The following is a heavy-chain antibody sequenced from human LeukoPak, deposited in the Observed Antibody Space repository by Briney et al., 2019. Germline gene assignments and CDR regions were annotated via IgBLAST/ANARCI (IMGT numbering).Heavy chain of an antibody. Sequence: ASVKVSCKASGYTFTSYGITWVRQAPGQGLEWMGWISAYNGNTNYPQKLQGRVTMTTETPTSTAYMELRSLRSDDTAVYYCARDGYQPLDVTYFQHWGQGTLVTVSS. CDR2: ISAYNGNT. CDR3: ARDGYQPLDVTYFQH. V-gene: IGHV1-18*01. D-gene: IGHD2-2*01. J-gene: IGHJ1*01. CDR1: GYTFTSYG.